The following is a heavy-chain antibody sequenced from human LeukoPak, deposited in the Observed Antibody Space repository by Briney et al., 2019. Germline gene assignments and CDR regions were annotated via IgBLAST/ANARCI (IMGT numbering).Heavy chain of an antibody. Sequence: GGSLRLSCAASGFTFSSYGMHWVRQAPGKGRGWVAVIWYDGSNKYCADSVKGRFTISRDNSKKKLYLKMHSRRAEDKAVYYCARGGGLGELLPIAYWGQGTLVTVSS. V-gene: IGHV3-33*01. CDR1: GFTFSSYG. J-gene: IGHJ4*02. CDR2: IWYDGSNK. CDR3: ARGGGLGELLPIAY. D-gene: IGHD3-10*01.